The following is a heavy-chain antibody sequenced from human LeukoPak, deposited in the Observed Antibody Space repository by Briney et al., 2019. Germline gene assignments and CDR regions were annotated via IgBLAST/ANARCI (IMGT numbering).Heavy chain of an antibody. V-gene: IGHV4-39*01. CDR2: IYYSGST. J-gene: IGHJ4*02. CDR1: GFTFSSYA. D-gene: IGHD3/OR15-3a*01. CDR3: ARHFGT. Sequence: GSLRLSCAGSGFTFSSYAMNWVRQAPGKGLEWIGSIYYSGSTYYNPSLKSRVTISVDTSKNQFSLKLRSVTAADTAVYYCARHFGTWGQGTLVTVSS.